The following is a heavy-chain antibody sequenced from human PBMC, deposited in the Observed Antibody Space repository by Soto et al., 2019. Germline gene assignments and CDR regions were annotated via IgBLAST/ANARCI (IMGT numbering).Heavy chain of an antibody. D-gene: IGHD2-8*01. CDR1: GFTFSHAW. CDR2: IKSKIDGGTS. CDR3: ATMGHCSNGVCSYYYYGMDV. V-gene: IGHV3-15*07. Sequence: EVQLVESGGGLVKPGGSLRLSCGASGFTFSHAWMNWVRQAPGKGLEWVGRIKSKIDGGTSDYAAPVKGRFSILRDDSKDTLFLQMNSLKTEDTAVYFCATMGHCSNGVCSYYYYGMDVWGLGTTVTVSS. J-gene: IGHJ6*02.